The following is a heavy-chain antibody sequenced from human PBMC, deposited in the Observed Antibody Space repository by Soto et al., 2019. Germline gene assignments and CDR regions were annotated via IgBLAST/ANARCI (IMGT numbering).Heavy chain of an antibody. V-gene: IGHV1-3*01. CDR2: INAGNGNT. D-gene: IGHD4-17*01. CDR1: GYTFTSYA. J-gene: IGHJ6*03. Sequence: ASVKVSCKASGYTFTSYAMHWVRQAPGQRLEWMGWINAGNGNTKYSQKFQGRVTITRDTSASTAYMELSSLRSEDTAVYYCARDPSTVTTARARYYYYYYMDVWGKGTTVIGSS. CDR3: ARDPSTVTTARARYYYYYYMDV.